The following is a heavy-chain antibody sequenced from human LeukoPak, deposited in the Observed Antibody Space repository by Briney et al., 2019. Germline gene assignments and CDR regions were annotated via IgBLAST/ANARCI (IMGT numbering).Heavy chain of an antibody. J-gene: IGHJ4*02. CDR1: GFTFSNYW. Sequence: GGSLRLSCAASGFTSGFTFSNYWMSWVRQAPGKGLDWVANIKEDGSAEFYVDSVRGRFTISRDNAKNSLYLQMNSLRAEDTAVYYCATSRDAPMETGGQGTLVTVSS. V-gene: IGHV3-7*01. D-gene: IGHD5-18*01. CDR3: ATSRDAPMET. CDR2: IKEDGSAE.